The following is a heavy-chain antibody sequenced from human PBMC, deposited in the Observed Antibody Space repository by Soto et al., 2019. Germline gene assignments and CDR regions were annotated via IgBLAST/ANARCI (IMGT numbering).Heavy chain of an antibody. CDR1: GFTFSSYG. CDR2: IWYDGSNK. Sequence: GGSLRLSCAASGFTFSSYGMHWVRQAPGKGLEWVAVIWYDGSNKYYADSVKGRFTISRDNSKNTLYLQMNSLRAEDTAVYYCAKDLLPTYYYDSSGYPYDAFDIWGQGTMVTVSS. D-gene: IGHD3-22*01. J-gene: IGHJ3*02. V-gene: IGHV3-33*06. CDR3: AKDLLPTYYYDSSGYPYDAFDI.